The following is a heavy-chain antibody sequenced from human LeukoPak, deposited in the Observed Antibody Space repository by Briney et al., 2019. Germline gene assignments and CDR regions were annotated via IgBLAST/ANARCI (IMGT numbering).Heavy chain of an antibody. CDR2: INWNGGST. J-gene: IGHJ4*02. D-gene: IGHD3-22*01. CDR1: GFTFDDYG. Sequence: PGGSLRLSWAASGFTFDDYGMSWVRQAPGKGLEWVSGINWNGGSTGYADSVKGRFTISRDNAKNSLYLQMNSLRAEDTALYHCARDRSYYDSSGYFRPLDYWGQGTLVTVSS. CDR3: ARDRSYYDSSGYFRPLDY. V-gene: IGHV3-20*01.